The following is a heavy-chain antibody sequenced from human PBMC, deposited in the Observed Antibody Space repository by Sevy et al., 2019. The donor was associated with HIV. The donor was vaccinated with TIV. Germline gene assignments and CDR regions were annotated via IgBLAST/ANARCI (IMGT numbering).Heavy chain of an antibody. V-gene: IGHV3-30*03. D-gene: IGHD1-20*01. CDR1: GFIFSSFG. Sequence: GGSLRLSCVASGFIFSSFGMHWVRQAPGKGLEWVAVISSDGSNKYYADSVKGRFSISRDNSNNTLYLQMNSLRAEETAVYYCASSLEYNWLRPALDYWGQGTMVTVSS. CDR3: ASSLEYNWLRPALDY. J-gene: IGHJ4*02. CDR2: ISSDGSNK.